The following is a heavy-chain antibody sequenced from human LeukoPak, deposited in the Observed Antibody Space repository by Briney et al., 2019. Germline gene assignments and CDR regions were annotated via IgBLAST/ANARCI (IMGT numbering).Heavy chain of an antibody. J-gene: IGHJ4*02. CDR1: GFTLSSCA. Sequence: GGSLRLSCAASGFTLSSCAMSWVRQAPGKGLEWVSAISDSGNTYHADSVKGRFTISRDSSKNTLFLQMNRMRPEDAAVYYCAKDQWSLSYFDYWGQGALVTVSS. CDR3: AKDQWSLSYFDY. D-gene: IGHD6-19*01. V-gene: IGHV3-23*01. CDR2: ISDSGNT.